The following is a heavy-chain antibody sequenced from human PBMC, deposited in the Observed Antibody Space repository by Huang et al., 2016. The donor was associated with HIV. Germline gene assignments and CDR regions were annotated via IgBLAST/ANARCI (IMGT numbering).Heavy chain of an antibody. D-gene: IGHD3-22*01. CDR1: GFTFSSYV. Sequence: QVQLVESGGGVVQPGGSLRLPCAASGFTFSSYVMHWVRQAPGKGLEWVAFIRYDENNKYDAYSVKGRFTISRDNTKNTVYLQMNSLRTEDTAVDYCAKDHDSSGLYWYFDLWGRGTLVTVSS. CDR2: IRYDENNK. V-gene: IGHV3-30*02. CDR3: AKDHDSSGLYWYFDL. J-gene: IGHJ2*01.